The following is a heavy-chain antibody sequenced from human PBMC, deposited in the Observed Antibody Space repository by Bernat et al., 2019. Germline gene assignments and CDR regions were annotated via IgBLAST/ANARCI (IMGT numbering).Heavy chain of an antibody. CDR3: ARDLGDIVATNNWFDP. D-gene: IGHD5-12*01. Sequence: QVQLVESGGGVVQPGRSLRLSCAASGFTFSSYGMHWVRQAPGKGLEWVAVIWYDGSNKYYADSVKGRFTISRDKSKNTLYLQMNSLRAEDTAVYYCARDLGDIVATNNWFDPWGQGTLVTVSS. V-gene: IGHV3-33*01. J-gene: IGHJ5*02. CDR2: IWYDGSNK. CDR1: GFTFSSYG.